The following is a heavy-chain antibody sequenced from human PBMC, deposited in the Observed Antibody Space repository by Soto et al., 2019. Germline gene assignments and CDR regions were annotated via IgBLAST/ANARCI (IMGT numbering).Heavy chain of an antibody. J-gene: IGHJ5*02. CDR3: ASPGGTTVTARSWFDP. Sequence: QLQLQESGPGLVKPSETLSLTCTVSGGSISSSSYYWGWIRQPPGKGLEWIGSIYYSGSTYYNPSLKSRVTISVDTSKNQFSLKLSSVTAADTAVYYCASPGGTTVTARSWFDPWGQGTLVTVSS. CDR2: IYYSGST. D-gene: IGHD4-17*01. CDR1: GGSISSSSYY. V-gene: IGHV4-39*01.